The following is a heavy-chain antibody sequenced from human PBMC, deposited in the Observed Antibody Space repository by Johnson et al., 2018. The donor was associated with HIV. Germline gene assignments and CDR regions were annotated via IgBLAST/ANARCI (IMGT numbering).Heavy chain of an antibody. CDR3: AKDLSVVVPAAPDAFDI. D-gene: IGHD2-2*01. CDR2: ISSSGSTI. CDR1: GFTFSNAW. J-gene: IGHJ3*02. V-gene: IGHV3-11*01. Sequence: VQLVESGGGLVKPGGSLRLSCAASGFTFSNAWMSWIRQAPGRGLEWVSHISSSGSTIYYADSVKGRFTISRDNAKNSLYLQRNSLRAEDTAVYYCAKDLSVVVPAAPDAFDIWGQGTMVTVSS.